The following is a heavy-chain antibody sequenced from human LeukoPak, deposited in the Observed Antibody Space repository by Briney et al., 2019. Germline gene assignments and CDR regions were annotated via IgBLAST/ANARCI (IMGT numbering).Heavy chain of an antibody. D-gene: IGHD2-15*01. V-gene: IGHV3-30*18. J-gene: IGHJ6*02. CDR3: AKGVVAATNAAYYGMDV. CDR2: ISYDESDK. Sequence: HTGRSLRLSCAASGFTFSNYGMHSVRQAPGKGLEWVAVISYDESDKYYADSVKGRFTISRDNSKNTLYLQMNSLRPEDTAVYYCAKGVVAATNAAYYGMDVWGQGTTVTVSS. CDR1: GFTFSNYG.